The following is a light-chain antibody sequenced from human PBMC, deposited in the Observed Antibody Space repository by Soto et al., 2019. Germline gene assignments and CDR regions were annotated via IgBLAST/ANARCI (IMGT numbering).Light chain of an antibody. V-gene: IGLV2-14*01. J-gene: IGLJ1*01. CDR3: NSYTTSSTYV. CDR2: DVS. CDR1: SSDVGGYNY. Sequence: QSVLTQPASVSGSPGQSITISCTGTSSDVGGYNYVSWYQQHPGKVPKLMIYDVSYRPSGVSNRFSGSKSGNTASLTISGLQAEDEADYYCNSYTTSSTYVFGTGTMLTVL.